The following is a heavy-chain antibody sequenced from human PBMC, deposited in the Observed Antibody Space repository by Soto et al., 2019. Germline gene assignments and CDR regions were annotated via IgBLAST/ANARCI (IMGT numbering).Heavy chain of an antibody. CDR1: GFTFSSCS. Sequence: EVQLVESGGGLVKPGGSLRLSCTVSGFTFSSCSMNWVRQTPGKGLEWVSSISSNSRYIYYADSVRGRFSISRDNAKNSLYLQMNSMRAEDTAVYYCARDGSGWSRDHCGQGTLFTVSS. D-gene: IGHD6-19*01. V-gene: IGHV3-21*01. CDR3: ARDGSGWSRDH. CDR2: ISSNSRYI. J-gene: IGHJ4*02.